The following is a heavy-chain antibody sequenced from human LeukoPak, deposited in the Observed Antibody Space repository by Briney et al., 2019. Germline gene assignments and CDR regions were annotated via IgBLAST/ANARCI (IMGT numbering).Heavy chain of an antibody. Sequence: GGSLRLSCAASGFTFSSYDMHWVRQATGKGLEWVSGSGTAGDTYYSGSVKGRFTISRESAKNSEYLQMNNLRAGDTAVYYCARIYRYYDILTGYLDVWGQGTTVTVSS. CDR3: ARIYRYYDILTGYLDV. V-gene: IGHV3-13*01. CDR2: SGTAGDT. D-gene: IGHD3-9*01. J-gene: IGHJ6*02. CDR1: GFTFSSYD.